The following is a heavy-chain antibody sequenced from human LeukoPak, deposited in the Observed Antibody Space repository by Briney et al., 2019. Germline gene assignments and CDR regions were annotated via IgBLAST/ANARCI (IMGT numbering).Heavy chain of an antibody. CDR2: ISGSCGST. D-gene: IGHD3-3*01. V-gene: IGHV3-23*01. CDR3: AKDKHITRPDYGMDV. J-gene: IGHJ6*02. CDR1: GFTFTSYA. Sequence: GGSLRLSCAASGFTFTSYAMSWVRHAPRKGLDWVSGISGSCGSTYFADSVKGRFAISRDNSKNTLYLQLNSLRAEDTAVYYCAKDKHITRPDYGMDVWGQGTTVTVSS.